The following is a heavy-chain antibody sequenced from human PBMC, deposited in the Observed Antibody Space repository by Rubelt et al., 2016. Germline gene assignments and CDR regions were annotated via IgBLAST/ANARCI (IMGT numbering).Heavy chain of an antibody. Sequence: QVQLVQSGSELKKPGASVKVSCKASGYTFTSYAMNWVRQAPGQGLEWMGWINTNTGNPTYAQGFTGRFGLSVDTSGSKANLESSSLKAEDAAVYYGSRASCSGGSCYLSDYWGQGTLGTVSS. CDR3: SRASCSGGSCYLSDY. CDR1: GYTFTSYA. J-gene: IGHJ4*02. D-gene: IGHD2-15*01. V-gene: IGHV7-4-1*02. CDR2: INTNTGNP.